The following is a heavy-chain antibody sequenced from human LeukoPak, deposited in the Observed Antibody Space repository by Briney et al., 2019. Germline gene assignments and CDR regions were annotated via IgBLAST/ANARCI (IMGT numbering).Heavy chain of an antibody. CDR2: TYYGGTT. V-gene: IGHV4-61*08. CDR1: GGSFNSDDYY. Sequence: PSETLSLTCGVSGGSFNSDDYYWNWIRQPPGRGLEWIGYTYYGGTTNYNPSLRSRVTISMDTSKNQFSLKVNSVTAVDTAVYFCASGPRNYYYSGSYHYWGQGTLVTVSS. D-gene: IGHD3-10*01. J-gene: IGHJ4*02. CDR3: ASGPRNYYYSGSYHY.